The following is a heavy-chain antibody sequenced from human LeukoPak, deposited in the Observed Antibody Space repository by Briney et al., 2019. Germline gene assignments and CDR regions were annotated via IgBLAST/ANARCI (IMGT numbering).Heavy chain of an antibody. CDR1: GFTFSSYW. CDR2: IKQDGSEK. V-gene: IGHV3-7*01. J-gene: IGHJ4*02. Sequence: PGGSLRLSCAASGFTFSSYWMSWVRQAPGKGLEWVANIKQDGSEKYYVESVEGRFTISRDNGKNSVYLQMNSLRVEDTAVYYCARGGYNYYYWGQGTLVTVSS. D-gene: IGHD5-24*01. CDR3: ARGGYNYYY.